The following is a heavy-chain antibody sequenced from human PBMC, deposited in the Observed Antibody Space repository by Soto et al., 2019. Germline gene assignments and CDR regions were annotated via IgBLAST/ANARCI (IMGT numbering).Heavy chain of an antibody. J-gene: IGHJ5*02. CDR2: IYPSDSRT. D-gene: IGHD4-17*01. CDR1: GYTFANYW. Sequence: GESLKISCESSGYTFANYWIGWVRQVPGKGLEWVAIIYPSDSRTIYSPSFQGQVTISADKSISTAYLQWSSLKASDTAMYYCARLGTDYGALDWFDPWGQGTLVTVSS. V-gene: IGHV5-51*01. CDR3: ARLGTDYGALDWFDP.